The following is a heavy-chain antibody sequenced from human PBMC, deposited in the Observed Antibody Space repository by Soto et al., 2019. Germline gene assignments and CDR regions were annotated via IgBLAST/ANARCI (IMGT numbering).Heavy chain of an antibody. CDR3: ARDVAVPGESDRFDF. D-gene: IGHD2-21*02. V-gene: IGHV4-4*02. Sequence: QVQLQESGPGLVRPSGTLSLTCTVSGDSITTNKWWSWVRQSPGKGLEWIGEIYHNGNTNYNPSLKSRVIMSVDTSKNQFSLNVTSVTAADTAIYYCARDVAVPGESDRFDFWGQGTLVTVSS. CDR1: GDSITTNKW. J-gene: IGHJ4*02. CDR2: IYHNGNT.